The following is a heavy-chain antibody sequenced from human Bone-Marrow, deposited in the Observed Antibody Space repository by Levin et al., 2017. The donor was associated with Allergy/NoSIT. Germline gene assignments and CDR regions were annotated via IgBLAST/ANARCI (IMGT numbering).Heavy chain of an antibody. Sequence: GGSLRLSCAASGFTFSNYAMAWVRQAPGKGLQWVSTVRPTGGRTYYADSVEGRFTISRDNSKNTMYLQMNNLRAEDTAKYYCARETGGSGWYTVDYWGRGTLVTVSS. CDR3: ARETGGSGWYTVDY. CDR1: GFTFSNYA. CDR2: VRPTGGRT. D-gene: IGHD6-13*01. J-gene: IGHJ4*02. V-gene: IGHV3-23*01.